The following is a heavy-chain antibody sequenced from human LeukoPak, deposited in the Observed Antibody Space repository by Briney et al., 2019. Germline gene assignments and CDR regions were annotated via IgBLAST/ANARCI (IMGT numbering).Heavy chain of an antibody. D-gene: IGHD3-22*01. CDR1: GFTFSSYG. CDR3: AGRRYYYDSSDY. CDR2: ISGSGGST. V-gene: IGHV3-23*01. J-gene: IGHJ4*02. Sequence: GGTLRLSCAASGFTFSSYGMSWVRQAPGKVLEWVSAISGSGGSTYYADSVKGRFTISRDNSKNTLYLQMNSLRAEDTAVYYCAGRRYYYDSSDYWGQGTLVTVSS.